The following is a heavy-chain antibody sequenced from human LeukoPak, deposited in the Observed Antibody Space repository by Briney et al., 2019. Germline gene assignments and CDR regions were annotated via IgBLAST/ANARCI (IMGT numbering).Heavy chain of an antibody. J-gene: IGHJ4*02. CDR1: GYTFISYS. CDR2: ISPYSGNT. Sequence: ASVKVSCKASGYTFISYSLTWVRQAPGQGLEWMGWISPYSGNTNYAENFQDRVTLTTDTSTGTAYMELRSLRSDDTAVYYCVREPRYRPIDYWGQGTLVTVSS. D-gene: IGHD3-9*01. V-gene: IGHV1-18*01. CDR3: VREPRYRPIDY.